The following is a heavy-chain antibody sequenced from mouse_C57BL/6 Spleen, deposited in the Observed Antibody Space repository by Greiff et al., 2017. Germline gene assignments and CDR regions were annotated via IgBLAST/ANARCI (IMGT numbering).Heavy chain of an antibody. Sequence: QVQLQQSGPELARPGASVKLSCKASGYTFTSYGISWVTQRPGQGLEWIGGIYPRCGSTEYNEKFKGKATLTVDKSSSTAYMELRSLTSEDSAVYFCARSTTVVAYYDALDYWGQGTSVTVSS. V-gene: IGHV1-81*01. J-gene: IGHJ4*01. D-gene: IGHD1-1*01. CDR1: GYTFTSYG. CDR2: IYPRCGST. CDR3: ARSTTVVAYYDALDY.